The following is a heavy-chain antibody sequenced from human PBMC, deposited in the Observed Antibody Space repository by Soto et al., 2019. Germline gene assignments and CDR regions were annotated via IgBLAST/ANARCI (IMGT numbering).Heavy chain of an antibody. V-gene: IGHV4-59*01. Sequence: SETLSLTCTVSGGSITSFFWSWIRQPPGKGLEWIGYLYYTGSTNYNPSLESRVTLSIDTSKTQFSLKLTSVTAADTAVYYCASLDTPTDPFDSWGQGTLVTVSS. J-gene: IGHJ4*02. CDR2: LYYTGST. CDR1: GGSITSFF. D-gene: IGHD4-17*01. CDR3: ASLDTPTDPFDS.